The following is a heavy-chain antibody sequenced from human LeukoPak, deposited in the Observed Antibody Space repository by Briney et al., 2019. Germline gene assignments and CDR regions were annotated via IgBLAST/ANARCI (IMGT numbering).Heavy chain of an antibody. Sequence: SQTLSLTCTVSGGSISSGSYYWSWIRQAAGKGLEWIGRIYTSGSTNYNPSLKSRVTISVDTSKNQFSLKLSSVTAADTAVYYCASDLRGLDAFDIWGQGTMVTVSS. CDR3: ASDLRGLDAFDI. V-gene: IGHV4-61*02. J-gene: IGHJ3*02. CDR1: GGSISSGSYY. CDR2: IYTSGST.